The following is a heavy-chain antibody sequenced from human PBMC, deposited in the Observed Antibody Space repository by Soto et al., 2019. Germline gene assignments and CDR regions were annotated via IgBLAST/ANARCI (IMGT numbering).Heavy chain of an antibody. J-gene: IGHJ4*02. V-gene: IGHV3-7*01. CDR2: IKQDGSEK. D-gene: IGHD2-2*01. Sequence: EVQLVESGGGLVQPGGSLRLSCAASGFTFNNYWMSWVRQAPGKGLEWVANIKQDGSEKYYVDSVKGRFTISRDNAKNSLYLQMNSLRAVDTAVYYCAKNNRYCSSTNCFVFDYWGQGTLVTVSS. CDR3: AKNNRYCSSTNCFVFDY. CDR1: GFTFNNYW.